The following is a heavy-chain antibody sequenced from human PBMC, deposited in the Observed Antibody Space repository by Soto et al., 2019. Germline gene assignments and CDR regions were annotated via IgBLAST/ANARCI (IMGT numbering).Heavy chain of an antibody. CDR1: GFTFSSYA. CDR2: ISYDGSNK. CDR3: ARDTYSSSWYGWFDP. J-gene: IGHJ5*02. D-gene: IGHD6-13*01. V-gene: IGHV3-30-3*01. Sequence: GGSLRLSCAASGFTFSSYAMHWVRQAPGKGLEWVAVISYDGSNKYYADSVKGRFTISRDNSKNTLYLQMNSLRAEDTAVYYCARDTYSSSWYGWFDPRGQGTLVTVSS.